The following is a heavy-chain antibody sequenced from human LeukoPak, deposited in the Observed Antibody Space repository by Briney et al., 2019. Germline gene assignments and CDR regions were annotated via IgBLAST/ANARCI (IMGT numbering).Heavy chain of an antibody. J-gene: IGHJ4*02. D-gene: IGHD2-15*01. CDR3: ARAGTGYCSDSNCSIEH. V-gene: IGHV7-4-1*02. CDR1: GYTFTIYG. Sequence: ASVKASCKTSGYTFTIYGISWVRQVPGQGLEWMGWINTDTGNPTYAQGFTGRFVFSLDTSVSTAYLQISSLQTEDTAVYYCARAGTGYCSDSNCSIEHWGQGTLVTVSS. CDR2: INTDTGNP.